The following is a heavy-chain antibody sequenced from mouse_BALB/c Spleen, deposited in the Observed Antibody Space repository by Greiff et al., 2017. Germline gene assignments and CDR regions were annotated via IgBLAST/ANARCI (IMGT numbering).Heavy chain of an antibody. CDR1: GYTFTEYT. J-gene: IGHJ2*01. D-gene: IGHD4-1*01. Sequence: QVHVKQSGAELVKPGASVKLSCKASGYTFTEYTIHWVKQRSGQGLEWIGWFYPGSGSIKYNEKFKDKATLTADKSSSTVYMELSRLTSEDSAVYFCARHEERDWGLDYWGQGTTLTVSS. CDR2: FYPGSGSI. V-gene: IGHV1-62-2*01. CDR3: ARHEERDWGLDY.